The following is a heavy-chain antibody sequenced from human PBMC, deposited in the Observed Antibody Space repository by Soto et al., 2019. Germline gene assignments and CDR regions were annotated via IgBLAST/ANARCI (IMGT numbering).Heavy chain of an antibody. J-gene: IGHJ4*02. Sequence: PSETLSLTCSVSGGSVNNKTYYWSWIRQPPGKRLEWIGYVYHSGTTNYNPSLKSRVTISIDMSKNQFSLRLSSVTAADTALYYCARTTAVPNTLRSRYFFDFWGQGTLVTVSS. D-gene: IGHD3-9*01. V-gene: IGHV4-61*01. CDR3: ARTTAVPNTLRSRYFFDF. CDR1: GGSVNNKTYY. CDR2: VYHSGTT.